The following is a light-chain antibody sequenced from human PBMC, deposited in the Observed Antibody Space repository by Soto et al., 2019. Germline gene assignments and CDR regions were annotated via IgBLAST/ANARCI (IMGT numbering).Light chain of an antibody. CDR3: QHYNSYSEA. Sequence: DIQMTQSPSTLSASIGDRVTIACRASQNINNWIAWYQQKPGKAPKFLIYDASTLESGVPSRFSGSGFGTEFSLTISSLQPDDFATYYCQHYNSYSEAFGQGTKVDIK. CDR2: DAS. V-gene: IGKV1-5*01. CDR1: QNINNW. J-gene: IGKJ1*01.